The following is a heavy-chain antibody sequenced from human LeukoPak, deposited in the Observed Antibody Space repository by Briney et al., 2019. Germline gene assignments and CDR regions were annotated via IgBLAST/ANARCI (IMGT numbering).Heavy chain of an antibody. D-gene: IGHD2/OR15-2a*01. CDR2: FHHSGNT. V-gene: IGHV4-38-2*02. CDR1: DYSINTDHY. CDR3: VNFRFSTTWYLDY. Sequence: SETLSLTCSVSDYSINTDHYWGWVRQPPGKGLEWIGSFHHSGNTYYSPSLKSRVTITVDTSKNKFSLKLRSVTAADTAVYYCVNFRFSTTWYLDYWSQGTLVTVSS. J-gene: IGHJ4*02.